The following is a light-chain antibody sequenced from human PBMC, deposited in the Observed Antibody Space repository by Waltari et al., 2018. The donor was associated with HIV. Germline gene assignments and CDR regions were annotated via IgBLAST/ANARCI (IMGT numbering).Light chain of an antibody. CDR1: ASNIGAGFT. CDR2: GDT. CDR3: QSYDISLTGLWV. J-gene: IGLJ3*02. Sequence: SVLTQPPSVSGAPGQSVSISCSGTASNIGAGFTVHWYRHSPGTAPKLVIFGDTVRPSGITDRFSGSRSLNSVSLDISGLRAEDAGDYYCQSYDISLTGLWVFGGGTKLTVL. V-gene: IGLV1-40*01.